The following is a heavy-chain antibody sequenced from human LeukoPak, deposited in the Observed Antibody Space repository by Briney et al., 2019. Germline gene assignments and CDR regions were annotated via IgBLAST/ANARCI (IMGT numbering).Heavy chain of an antibody. Sequence: SETLSLTCTVSGGSISSSSYYWGWIRQPPGKGLEWIGSIYYSGSTYYNPSLKSRVTISVDTSKTQFSLKLSSVTAADTAVYYCARTILRRTGKIAAAGTVDYWGQGTLVTVSS. CDR3: ARTILRRTGKIAAAGTVDY. J-gene: IGHJ4*02. D-gene: IGHD6-13*01. V-gene: IGHV4-39*01. CDR2: IYYSGST. CDR1: GGSISSSSYY.